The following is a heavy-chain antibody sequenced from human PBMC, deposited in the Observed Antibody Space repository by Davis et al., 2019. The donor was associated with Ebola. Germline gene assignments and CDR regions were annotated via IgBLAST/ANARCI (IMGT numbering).Heavy chain of an antibody. CDR1: GGSISSYY. V-gene: IGHV4-59*01. D-gene: IGHD3-3*01. CDR2: IYYSGST. Sequence: PSETLSLTCTVSGGSISSYYWSWIRQPPGKGLEWIGYIYYSGSTNYNPSLKSRVTISVDTSKTQFSLKLSSVTAADTAVYYCARAYDFWSGYRFDSWGQGTLVTVSS. CDR3: ARAYDFWSGYRFDS. J-gene: IGHJ5*01.